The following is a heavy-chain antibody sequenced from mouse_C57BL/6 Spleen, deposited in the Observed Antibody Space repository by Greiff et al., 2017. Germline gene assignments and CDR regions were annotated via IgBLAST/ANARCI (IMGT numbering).Heavy chain of an antibody. CDR2: IDPETGGT. D-gene: IGHD1-1*01. V-gene: IGHV1-15*01. Sequence: QVQLQQSGAELVRPGASVTLSCKASGYTFTDYEMHWVKQTPVHGLEWIGAIDPETGGTANNQKFKGKAILTADKSSSTAYMELRSLTSEDSAVYYCTRVYGSSPYYAMDYWGQGTSVTVSS. J-gene: IGHJ4*01. CDR1: GYTFTDYE. CDR3: TRVYGSSPYYAMDY.